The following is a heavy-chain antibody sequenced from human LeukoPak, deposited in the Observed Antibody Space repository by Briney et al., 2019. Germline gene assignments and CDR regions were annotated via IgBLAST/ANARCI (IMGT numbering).Heavy chain of an antibody. V-gene: IGHV4-39*02. CDR3: ARLGAGPTYYDFWSGYSSFYFDY. CDR1: GGSTSSGNYY. J-gene: IGHJ4*02. CDR2: ISSSGNT. D-gene: IGHD3-3*01. Sequence: SETLSLTCTVSGGSTSSGNYYWGWIRQPPGKGLEWIGGISSSGNTYYNPSLKSRVTIFIDTSKNHFSLKLSSVSAADTAVYYCARLGAGPTYYDFWSGYSSFYFDYWGQGTLVTVSS.